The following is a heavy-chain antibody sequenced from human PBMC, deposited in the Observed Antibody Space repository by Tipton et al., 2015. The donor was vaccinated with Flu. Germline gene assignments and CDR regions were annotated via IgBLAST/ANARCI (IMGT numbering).Heavy chain of an antibody. V-gene: IGHV4-4*07. J-gene: IGHJ1*01. CDR3: AKSGSYLEYLQH. CDR1: GGSISSYY. D-gene: IGHD1-26*01. Sequence: TLSLTCTVSGGSISSYYWSWIRQPAGKGLEWIGRNYTSGSTNYNPSLKSRVTMSVDTSKNQFSLKLTSVSAADTAVYYCAKSGSYLEYLQHWGQGTLVTVSS. CDR2: NYTSGST.